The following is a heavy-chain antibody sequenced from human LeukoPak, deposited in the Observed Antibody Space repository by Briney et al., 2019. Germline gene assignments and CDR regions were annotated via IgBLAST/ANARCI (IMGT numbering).Heavy chain of an antibody. D-gene: IGHD6-19*01. CDR1: GFTFSSYG. CDR3: ARAKSSGWYGGAFDI. Sequence: GGSLRLSCAASGFTFSSYGMHWVRQAPGKGLEWVAFIRYDGSNKYYADSVKGRFTISRDNSKNSLYLQMNSLRAEDTAVYYCARAKSSGWYGGAFDIWGQGTMVTVSS. V-gene: IGHV3-30*02. CDR2: IRYDGSNK. J-gene: IGHJ3*02.